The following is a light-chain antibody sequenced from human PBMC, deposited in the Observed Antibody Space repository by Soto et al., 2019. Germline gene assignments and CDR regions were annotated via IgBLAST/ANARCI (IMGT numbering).Light chain of an antibody. CDR1: QSISSY. CDR3: QHYHSIPWT. Sequence: DIQMTQSPSSLSASVGDRVTITCRASQSISSYVKWYQQKPGKAPKLLIYTASNLQSGARSRFSGSGSGTDFSLTISRLQNEDFATYYWQHYHSIPWTFGQGTKVEIK. V-gene: IGKV1-39*01. J-gene: IGKJ1*01. CDR2: TAS.